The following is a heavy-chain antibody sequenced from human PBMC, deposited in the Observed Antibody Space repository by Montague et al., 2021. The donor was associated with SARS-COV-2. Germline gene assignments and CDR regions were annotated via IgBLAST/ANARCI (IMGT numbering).Heavy chain of an antibody. J-gene: IGHJ6*02. Sequence: SETLSLTCTVSGGSIGTYYWNWIRQSPGKGLEWLGYIYYTGSTKYSPSLKSRVTISIDTSRDQLSLRLESVTAADTAVYYCARDNYGDWGYYGLDVWGQGTTVIVSS. V-gene: IGHV4-59*01. CDR2: IYYTGST. CDR3: ARDNYGDWGYYGLDV. CDR1: GGSIGTYY. D-gene: IGHD4-17*01.